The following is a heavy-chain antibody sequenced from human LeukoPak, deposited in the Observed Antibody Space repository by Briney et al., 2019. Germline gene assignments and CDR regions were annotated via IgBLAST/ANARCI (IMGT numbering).Heavy chain of an antibody. V-gene: IGHV1-24*01. J-gene: IGHJ6*02. Sequence: PGASMKVSCKTSGYTFTDYYMHWVRQAPGKGLEWMGGFDPEDGETIYAQKFQGRVTMTEDTSTDTAYMELSSLRSEDTAVYYCATRNGRNRAQNCSGGSCYSWPYYYYGMDVWGQGTTVTVSS. D-gene: IGHD2-15*01. CDR1: GYTFTDYY. CDR2: FDPEDGET. CDR3: ATRNGRNRAQNCSGGSCYSWPYYYYGMDV.